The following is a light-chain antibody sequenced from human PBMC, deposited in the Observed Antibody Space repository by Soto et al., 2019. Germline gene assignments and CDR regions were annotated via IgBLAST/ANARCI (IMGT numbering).Light chain of an antibody. CDR2: EVS. Sequence: QSALAQPASVSGSPGQPITISCTGTSSDVGGYNYVSWYQQHPGKAPKLMIYEVSHRPSGVSNRFSGSKSGNTASLTISGLQAEDEADYYCSSYTGSSTPYVFGTGTKVTVL. CDR1: SSDVGGYNY. V-gene: IGLV2-14*01. J-gene: IGLJ1*01. CDR3: SSYTGSSTPYV.